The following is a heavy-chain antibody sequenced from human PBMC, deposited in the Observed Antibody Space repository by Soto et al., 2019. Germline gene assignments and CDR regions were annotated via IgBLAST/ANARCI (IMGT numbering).Heavy chain of an antibody. V-gene: IGHV4-39*01. Sequence: QLQLQESGPGLVKPSETLSLTCTVSGGSISSSSYYWGWIRQPPGKGLEWIGSIYYSGSTYYNPSLKSRVTISVDTSKNQFSLKLSSVTAADTAVYYCAIVVVVAATHFDYWGQGTLVTVSS. CDR3: AIVVVVAATHFDY. CDR2: IYYSGST. J-gene: IGHJ4*02. D-gene: IGHD2-15*01. CDR1: GGSISSSSYY.